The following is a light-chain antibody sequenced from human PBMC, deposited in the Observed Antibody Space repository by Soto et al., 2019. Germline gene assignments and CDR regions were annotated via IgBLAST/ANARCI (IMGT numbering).Light chain of an antibody. CDR3: QQSSSSPPIT. CDR1: QNIDNY. V-gene: IGKV1-39*01. Sequence: DIPLTQSPSSLSASLGDRVTISCRASQNIDNYLHWYQQKSGKAPEALIYAASSLRDGVSSRFSGSGYGTDFTLTINNLQPEDFATYYCQQSSSSPPITFGQGTRL. CDR2: AAS. J-gene: IGKJ5*01.